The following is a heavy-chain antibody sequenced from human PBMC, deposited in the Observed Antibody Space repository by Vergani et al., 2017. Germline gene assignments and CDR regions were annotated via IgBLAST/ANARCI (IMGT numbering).Heavy chain of an antibody. D-gene: IGHD2-2*01. CDR1: GFTFSDYY. V-gene: IGHV3-11*01. CDR2: ISSSGSTI. CDR3: ASVIVVVPAAIRDDAFDI. J-gene: IGHJ3*02. Sequence: QVQLVESGGGLVKPGGSLRLSCAASGFTFSDYYMSWIRQAPGKGLEWVSYISSSGSTIYYADSVKGRFTISRDTAKNSLYLQMNSLRAEDTAGYYCASVIVVVPAAIRDDAFDIWGQGTMVTVSS.